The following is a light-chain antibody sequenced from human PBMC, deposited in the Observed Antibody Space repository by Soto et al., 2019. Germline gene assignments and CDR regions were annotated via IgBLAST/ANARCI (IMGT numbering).Light chain of an antibody. CDR2: DVS. V-gene: IGKV1-5*01. J-gene: IGKJ1*01. CDR1: QGLDNC. CDR3: QQYNRYWT. Sequence: DIQMTQSPSSLSESVGDRVTITCRASQGLDNCLAWYQQKPGKAPKLLIYDVSSLESGVPSRFSGSGSETEFTLTISSLFPDDFATYYCQQYNRYWTFGQGTKVDIK.